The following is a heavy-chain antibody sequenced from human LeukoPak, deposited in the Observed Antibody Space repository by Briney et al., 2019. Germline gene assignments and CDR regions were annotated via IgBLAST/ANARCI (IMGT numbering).Heavy chain of an antibody. CDR3: ARGEYSSGYPGFDY. J-gene: IGHJ4*02. CDR1: GLTFSSYS. D-gene: IGHD6-19*01. V-gene: IGHV3-21*01. Sequence: GGSLRLSCAASGLTFSSYSMNWVRQAPGKGLEWVSSISSSSSYIYYADSVKGRFTISRDNAKNSLYLQMNSLRAEDTAVYYCARGEYSSGYPGFDYWGQGTLVTVSS. CDR2: ISSSSSYI.